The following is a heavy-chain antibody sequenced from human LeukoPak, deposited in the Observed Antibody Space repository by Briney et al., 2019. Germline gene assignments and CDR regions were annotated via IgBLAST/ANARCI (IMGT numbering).Heavy chain of an antibody. V-gene: IGHV4-59*01. CDR1: GGSISSYY. CDR3: ARVRHGSGSFSLDY. Sequence: PSETLPLTCTVSGGSISSYYWSWIRQPPGKGLEWIGYIYYSGSTNYNPSLKSRVTISVDTSKNQFSLKLSSVTAADTAVYYCARVRHGSGSFSLDYWGQGTLVTVSS. J-gene: IGHJ4*02. CDR2: IYYSGST. D-gene: IGHD3-10*01.